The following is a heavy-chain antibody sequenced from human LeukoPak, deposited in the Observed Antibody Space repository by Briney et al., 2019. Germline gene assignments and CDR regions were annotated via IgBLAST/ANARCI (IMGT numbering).Heavy chain of an antibody. D-gene: IGHD6-19*01. CDR3: ARDWYEVAEFIGWFDP. Sequence: GRSLRLSCAASGFTFSSYAMHWVRQAPGKGLEWVAVISYDGSNKYYADSVKGRFTISRDNSKNTLYLQMNSLRAEDTAVYYCARDWYEVAEFIGWFDPWGQGTLVTVSS. V-gene: IGHV3-30*04. CDR2: ISYDGSNK. J-gene: IGHJ5*02. CDR1: GFTFSSYA.